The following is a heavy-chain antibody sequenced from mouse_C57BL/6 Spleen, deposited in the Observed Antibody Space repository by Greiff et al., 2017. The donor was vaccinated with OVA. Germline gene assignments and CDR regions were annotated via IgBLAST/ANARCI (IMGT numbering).Heavy chain of an antibody. J-gene: IGHJ2*01. D-gene: IGHD2-3*01. V-gene: IGHV5-6*01. CDR3: ARQGYDGYYNFDY. Sequence: LVESGGDLVKPGGSLKLSCAASGFTFSSYGMSWVRQTPDKRLEWVATISSGGSYTYYPDSVKGRFTISRDNAKNTLYLQMSSLKSEDTAMYYCARQGYDGYYNFDYWGQGTTLTVSS. CDR1: GFTFSSYG. CDR2: ISSGGSYT.